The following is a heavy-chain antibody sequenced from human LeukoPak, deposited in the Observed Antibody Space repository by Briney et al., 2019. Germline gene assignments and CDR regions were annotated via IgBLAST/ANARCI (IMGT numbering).Heavy chain of an antibody. CDR1: GFTFSSYA. D-gene: IGHD1-14*01. J-gene: IGHJ4*02. CDR2: LSYDGSNK. V-gene: IGHV3-30*04. Sequence: PGGSLRLSCAASGFTFSSYAMHWVRQAPGKGLEWVAVLSYDGSNKYYADSVKGRFTISRDNAKNSVYLQMNSLRAEDTAVYYCAKAEPASGYDYWGQGTLVTVSS. CDR3: AKAEPASGYDY.